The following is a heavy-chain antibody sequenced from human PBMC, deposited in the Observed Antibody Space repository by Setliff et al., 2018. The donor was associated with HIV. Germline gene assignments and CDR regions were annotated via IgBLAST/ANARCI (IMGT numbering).Heavy chain of an antibody. J-gene: IGHJ4*02. CDR1: GFTFSSYG. D-gene: IGHD6-13*01. CDR3: ARNQGSSFGQGFDY. Sequence: GGSLRLSCAAFGFTFSSYGMSWVRQAPGKGLEWVGRIRNKANSFTIEYAASVKGRFTISKDESKNLLFLQMNGLKTEDTAVYYCARNQGSSFGQGFDYWGQGTLVTVSS. CDR2: IRNKANSFTI. V-gene: IGHV3-72*01.